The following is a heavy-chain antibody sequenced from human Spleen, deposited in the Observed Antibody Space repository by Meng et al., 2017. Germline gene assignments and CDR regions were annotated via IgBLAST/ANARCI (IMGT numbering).Heavy chain of an antibody. V-gene: IGHV1-18*01. CDR3: ARKLGSGYSGYDFGY. CDR1: GYTFSSYG. CDR2: ISADNGNT. Sequence: ASVKVSCKASGYTFSSYGITWVRQAPGQGLEWMGWISADNGNTNYVQKFQGRVTLTTDTSTSIAYMELSRLRSDDTAVYYCARKLGSGYSGYDFGYWGQGTLVTVSS. D-gene: IGHD5-12*01. J-gene: IGHJ4*02.